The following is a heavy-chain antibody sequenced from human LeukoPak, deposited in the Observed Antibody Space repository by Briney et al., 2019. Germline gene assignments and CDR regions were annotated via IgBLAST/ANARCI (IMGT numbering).Heavy chain of an antibody. CDR2: ISGSGGST. J-gene: IGHJ4*02. V-gene: IGHV3-23*01. D-gene: IGHD3-3*01. Sequence: GGSLRLSCAASGFTFSSYAMSWVRQAPGKGLEWVSAISGSGGSTYYADSVRGRFTISRDNSKNTLYLQMNSLRAEDTAVYYCAKDTTYYDFWSTNYWGQGTLVTVSS. CDR3: AKDTTYYDFWSTNY. CDR1: GFTFSSYA.